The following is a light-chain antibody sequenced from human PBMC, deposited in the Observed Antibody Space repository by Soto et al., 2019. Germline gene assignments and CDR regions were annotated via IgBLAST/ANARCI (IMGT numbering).Light chain of an antibody. Sequence: EIVLTQSPGTLSLSPGEGATLSCRASQSIYTKLAWYQKKSGQAPRLLIYDASTRAYGIPDRFSGSGSGTDFSLTISRLEPEDFAVYYCQQYVGSLYTFAQGTKVDIK. V-gene: IGKV3-20*01. CDR1: QSIYTK. CDR2: DAS. CDR3: QQYVGSLYT. J-gene: IGKJ2*01.